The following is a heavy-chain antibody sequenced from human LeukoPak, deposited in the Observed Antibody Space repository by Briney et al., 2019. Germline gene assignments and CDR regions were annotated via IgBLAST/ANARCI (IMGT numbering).Heavy chain of an antibody. J-gene: IGHJ3*02. V-gene: IGHV1-69*06. D-gene: IGHD3-22*01. CDR2: IIPIFGTA. Sequence: SVKVSCKASGGTFSSYAISWVRQAPGQGLEWMGGIIPIFGTANYAQKFQGRVTITADKSTSTAYMELSSLRSEDTAVYYCASSDSSAKPSHAFGIWGQGTMVTVSS. CDR3: ASSDSSAKPSHAFGI. CDR1: GGTFSSYA.